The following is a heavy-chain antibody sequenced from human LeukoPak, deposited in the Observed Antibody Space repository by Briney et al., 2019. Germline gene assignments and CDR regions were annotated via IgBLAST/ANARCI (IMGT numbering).Heavy chain of an antibody. CDR2: IYPADSDI. J-gene: IGHJ5*02. D-gene: IGHD2-15*01. CDR3: ATQEYCSGGSCYTWFDP. CDR1: GYSFTSYW. Sequence: GESLKISCKGSGYSFTSYWIGWVRQMPGKGLEWMGIIYPADSDIRYSPSFQGQVTISADKSISTAHLQWSSLKASDTATYYCATQEYCSGGSCYTWFDPWGQGTLVTVSS. V-gene: IGHV5-51*01.